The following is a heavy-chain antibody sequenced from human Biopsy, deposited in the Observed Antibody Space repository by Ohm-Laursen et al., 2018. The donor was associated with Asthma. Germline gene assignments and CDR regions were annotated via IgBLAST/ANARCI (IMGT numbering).Heavy chain of an antibody. V-gene: IGHV4-30-2*06. Sequence: TLSLTCPVSGDSIDSGDYSWTWIRQSPGVGLEWIGYNYRNGDTYYNPTLKNRVTISIDRSKNQFSLRLRSVTAADTAVYYCARGWNCGGDCYSLDSWGQGTLVTVSS. CDR2: NYRNGDT. D-gene: IGHD2-21*02. CDR1: GDSIDSGDYS. J-gene: IGHJ4*02. CDR3: ARGWNCGGDCYSLDS.